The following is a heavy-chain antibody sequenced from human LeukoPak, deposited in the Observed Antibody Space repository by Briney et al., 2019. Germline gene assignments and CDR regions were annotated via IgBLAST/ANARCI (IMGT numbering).Heavy chain of an antibody. CDR3: ARGSGQQPLDFDY. CDR2: IYYSGST. J-gene: IGHJ4*02. CDR1: GGSISSYY. D-gene: IGHD6-13*01. Sequence: SETLSLTCTVSGGSISSYYWSWIRQPPGKGREWIRYIYYSGSTNYNPSLKSRVTISVDPSKNQFSLKLSSVTAADTAVYYCARGSGQQPLDFDYWGQGTLVTVSS. V-gene: IGHV4-59*08.